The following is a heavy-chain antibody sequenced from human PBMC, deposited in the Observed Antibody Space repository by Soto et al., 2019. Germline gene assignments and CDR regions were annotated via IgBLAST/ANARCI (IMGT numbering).Heavy chain of an antibody. CDR3: ARDAYYDYNWGNYLPITTGYWYFDL. J-gene: IGHJ2*01. D-gene: IGHD3-16*02. V-gene: IGHV4-34*01. CDR2: INHSGRT. Sequence: QVQLQQWGAGLLKPSETLSLTCAVYGGSFSGYYWSWIRQPPGKGLEWIGEINHSGRTNYNPSLKSQVTISVYTSKNQFSLKLSSVTAAETAVYYCARDAYYDYNWGNYLPITTGYWYFDLWGRGTLVTVSS. CDR1: GGSFSGYY.